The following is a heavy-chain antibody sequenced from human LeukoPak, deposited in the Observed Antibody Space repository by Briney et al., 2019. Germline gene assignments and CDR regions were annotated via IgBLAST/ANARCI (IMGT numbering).Heavy chain of an antibody. Sequence: GGSLRLSCAASGFTFSSYAMSWVRQAPGKGLEWVSTISGSGGSTYYADSVKGRFTISRDSSRNTLFLQMNSLRAEDTAVYYCVKAIESQWEPAGYWGQGTLVTVSS. J-gene: IGHJ4*02. CDR1: GFTFSSYA. D-gene: IGHD1-26*01. V-gene: IGHV3-23*01. CDR2: ISGSGGST. CDR3: VKAIESQWEPAGY.